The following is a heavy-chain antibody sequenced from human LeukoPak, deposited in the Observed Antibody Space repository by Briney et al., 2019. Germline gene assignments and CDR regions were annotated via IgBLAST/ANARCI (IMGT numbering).Heavy chain of an antibody. V-gene: IGHV4-39*01. D-gene: IGHD3-22*01. Sequence: SETLSLTCTVSGGSISSGNYYWGWIRQPPGKGLGWIGSIYYSGDTYYNPSLKSRVTISADTSKNQFSLKLNSVTAADTAVYYCARHRAYVSSGYYYREGFDYWGQGTLVTVSS. CDR3: ARHRAYVSSGYYYREGFDY. CDR2: IYYSGDT. J-gene: IGHJ4*02. CDR1: GGSISSGNYY.